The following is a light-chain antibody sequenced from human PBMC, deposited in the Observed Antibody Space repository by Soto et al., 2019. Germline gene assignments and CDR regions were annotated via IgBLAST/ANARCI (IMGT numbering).Light chain of an antibody. V-gene: IGKV1-39*01. CDR1: QSVTKY. CDR2: AAS. CDR3: QLNYPPPPWT. J-gene: IGKJ1*01. Sequence: DIQMTQSPSSLSASVGDRVTITCRASQSVTKYLNWYQQKPGKAPRLLIYAASNLQGGVPPRFSGSGSGTDITLTISRLQPEDIATYYCQLNYPPPPWTFGPGTLVESK.